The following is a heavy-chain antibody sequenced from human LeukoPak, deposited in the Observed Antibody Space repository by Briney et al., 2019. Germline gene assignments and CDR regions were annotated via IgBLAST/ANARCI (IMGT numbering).Heavy chain of an antibody. CDR3: ARGTAMAHDAFDI. CDR1: GFTVSSNY. CDR2: IYSGGST. D-gene: IGHD5-18*01. V-gene: IGHV3-66*01. J-gene: IGHJ3*02. Sequence: GGSLRLSCAASGFTVSSNYMSWVRQAPGEGLEWVSVIYSGGSTYYADSVKGRFTISRDNSKNTLYLQMNSLRAEDTAVYYCARGTAMAHDAFDIWGQGTMVTVSS.